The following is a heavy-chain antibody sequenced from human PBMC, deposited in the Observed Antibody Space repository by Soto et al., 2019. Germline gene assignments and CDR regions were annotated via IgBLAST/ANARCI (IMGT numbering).Heavy chain of an antibody. V-gene: IGHV4-59*02. CDR2: SGST. J-gene: IGHJ5*02. CDR3: ARLSAGWLDP. CDR1: GGYVSSSY. Sequence: QVQLQESGPGLVKPSETLSLTCTVSGGYVSSSYWSWIRQPPGKGLEWIGYSGSTNYNPSLKSRVTISVDTSKNQFALNLSSVTAADTAVYYCARLSAGWLDPWGQGTLVTVAS. D-gene: IGHD6-19*01.